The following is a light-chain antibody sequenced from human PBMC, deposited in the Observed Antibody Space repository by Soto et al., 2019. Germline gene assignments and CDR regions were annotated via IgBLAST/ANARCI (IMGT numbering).Light chain of an antibody. CDR2: DNN. J-gene: IGLJ2*01. V-gene: IGLV1-51*01. Sequence: QSVLTQPPSVSAAPGQTVTLSCSGGSSNIGNNFVSWYQQLPGTAPKLLIYDNNKRPSGIPDRFSASRSATSATLAITGLQTGDGAVYYCGTWDTSLSGGLFGGGTQLTVL. CDR3: GTWDTSLSGGL. CDR1: SSNIGNNF.